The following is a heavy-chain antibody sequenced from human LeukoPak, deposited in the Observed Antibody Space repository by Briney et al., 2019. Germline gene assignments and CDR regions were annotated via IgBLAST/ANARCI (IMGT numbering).Heavy chain of an antibody. J-gene: IGHJ4*02. CDR2: IKSKTDGGTT. CDR1: GFTFSNVW. CDR3: TTSGILTGYYLREFDY. Sequence: PGGSLRLSCAASGFTFSNVWMSWVRQAPGKGLEWVGRIKSKTDGGTTDYAAPVKGRFTISRDDSKNTLFLQMNSLKDADTAMYYCTTSGILTGYYLREFDYWGQGTLVTVSS. D-gene: IGHD3-9*01. V-gene: IGHV3-15*01.